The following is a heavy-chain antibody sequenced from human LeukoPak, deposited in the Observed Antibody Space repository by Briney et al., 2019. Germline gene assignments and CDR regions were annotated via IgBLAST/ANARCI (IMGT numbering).Heavy chain of an antibody. V-gene: IGHV3-74*01. J-gene: IGHJ6*03. CDR1: GFTFSSYW. Sequence: SGGSLRLSCAASGFTFSSYWMHWVRQAPGKGLVWVSRINSDGSSTSYADSVKGRFTISRDNAKNTLYLQMNSLRAEDTAVYYCARAGEDYYDSSGYYSVYWYHYMDVWGKGTTVTVSS. CDR3: ARAGEDYYDSSGYYSVYWYHYMDV. D-gene: IGHD3-22*01. CDR2: INSDGSST.